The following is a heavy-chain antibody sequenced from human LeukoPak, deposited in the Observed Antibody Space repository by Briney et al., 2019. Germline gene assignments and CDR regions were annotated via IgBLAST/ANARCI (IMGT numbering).Heavy chain of an antibody. CDR3: ARDPPGIAVAGPKVPTYYYYYMDV. CDR2: ITSSSSYK. J-gene: IGHJ6*03. D-gene: IGHD6-19*01. CDR1: GFTFNSYN. V-gene: IGHV3-21*01. Sequence: GGSLRLSCTASGFTFNSYNMNWVRQAPGKGLEWVSSITSSSSYKYYADSVRGRFTISRDNAKSSLYLQMNSLRPEDTAVYYCARDPPGIAVAGPKVPTYYYYYMDVWGKGTTVTVSS.